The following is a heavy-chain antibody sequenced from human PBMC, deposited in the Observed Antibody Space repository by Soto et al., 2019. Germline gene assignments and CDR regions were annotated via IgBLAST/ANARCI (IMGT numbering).Heavy chain of an antibody. Sequence: SETLSLTCNVSGGSISSGDYYWSWIRQHPGKGLEWIGSIYYSGSTYYNPSLKSRVTISVDTSKNQFSLKLSSVTAADTAVYYCARPGSGSSDAFDIWGQGTMVTVSS. V-gene: IGHV4-39*01. CDR1: GGSISSGDYY. CDR3: ARPGSGSSDAFDI. CDR2: IYYSGST. D-gene: IGHD3-10*01. J-gene: IGHJ3*02.